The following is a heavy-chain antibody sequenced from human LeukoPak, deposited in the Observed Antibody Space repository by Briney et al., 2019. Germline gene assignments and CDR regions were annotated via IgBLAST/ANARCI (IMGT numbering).Heavy chain of an antibody. CDR3: ARGLCGGDCYDY. CDR2: IKQDGSET. D-gene: IGHD2-21*01. CDR1: GFIFSNNW. Sequence: GGSLRLSCAASGFIFSNNWMSWVRQAPGKGLEWVANIKQDGSETYYVDSVKGRFTISRDNAKNSLYLQMNSLRAEDTAVYYCARGLCGGDCYDYWGQGTLVTVSS. V-gene: IGHV3-7*01. J-gene: IGHJ4*02.